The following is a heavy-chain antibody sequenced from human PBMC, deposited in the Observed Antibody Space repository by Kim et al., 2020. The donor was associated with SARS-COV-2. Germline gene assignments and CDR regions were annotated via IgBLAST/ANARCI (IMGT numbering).Heavy chain of an antibody. D-gene: IGHD3-16*01. V-gene: IGHV1-69*01. Sequence: TATYAQKFQGRVTITADESTSTAYMELSSLRSEDTAVYYCARDYDYVWGVWGQGTTVTVSS. CDR3: ARDYDYVWGV. CDR2: TA. J-gene: IGHJ6*02.